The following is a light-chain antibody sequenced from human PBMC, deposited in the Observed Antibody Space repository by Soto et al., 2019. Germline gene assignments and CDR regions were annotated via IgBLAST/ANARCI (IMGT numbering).Light chain of an antibody. CDR3: QQRNNWPPIT. CDR1: QSVSSN. Sequence: EILITQSPATLSVSPGERPTLSCRASQSVSSNLAWYQQKPGQATRLLIYGASTRANGIPARFSGSGSGTEFTLTISSLEPEDFAFYYCQQRNNWPPITFGQGTRLEIK. V-gene: IGKV3-15*01. J-gene: IGKJ5*01. CDR2: GAS.